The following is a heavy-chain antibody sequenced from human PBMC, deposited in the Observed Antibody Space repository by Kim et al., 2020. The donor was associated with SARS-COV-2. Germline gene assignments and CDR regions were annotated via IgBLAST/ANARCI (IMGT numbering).Heavy chain of an antibody. CDR2: IIPIFGTA. D-gene: IGHD3-9*01. J-gene: IGHJ4*02. CDR3: ARDFRDYDILTGYAY. CDR1: GGTFSSYA. Sequence: SVKVSCKASGGTFSSYAISWVRQAPGQGLEWMGGIIPIFGTANYAQKFQGRVTITADESTSTAYMELSSLRSEDTAVYYCARDFRDYDILTGYAYWGQGTLVTVSS. V-gene: IGHV1-69*13.